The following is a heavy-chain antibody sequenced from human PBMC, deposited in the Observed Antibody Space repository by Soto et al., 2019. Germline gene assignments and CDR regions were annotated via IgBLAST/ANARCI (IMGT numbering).Heavy chain of an antibody. CDR2: IIPIFGTA. V-gene: IGHV1-69*13. D-gene: IGHD3-22*01. J-gene: IGHJ5*02. CDR3: ARASTHYYDSSGGAANWFAP. Sequence: AASVKVSCKASGGTFSSYAISWVRQAPGQGLEWMGGIIPIFGTANYAQKFQGRVTITADESTSTAYMELSSLRSEDTAVYYCARASTHYYDSSGGAANWFAPWGQGTLVTVSS. CDR1: GGTFSSYA.